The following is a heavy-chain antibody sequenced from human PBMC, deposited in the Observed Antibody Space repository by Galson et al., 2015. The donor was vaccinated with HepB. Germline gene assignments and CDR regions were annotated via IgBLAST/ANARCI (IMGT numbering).Heavy chain of an antibody. V-gene: IGHV1-46*03. CDR2: INPSGGST. CDR3: ARGYGDSRSYWYFDL. CDR1: GYTFTSYY. D-gene: IGHD4-17*01. J-gene: IGHJ2*01. Sequence: SVKVSCKASGYTFTSYYMHWMRQAPGQGLEWMGIINPSGGSTSYAQKFQGRATMTRDTSTSTVYMELSSLRSEDTAVYYCARGYGDSRSYWYFDLWGRGTLVTVSS.